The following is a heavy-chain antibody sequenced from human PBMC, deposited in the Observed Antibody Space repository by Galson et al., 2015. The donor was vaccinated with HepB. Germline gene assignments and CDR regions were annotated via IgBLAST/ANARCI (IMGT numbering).Heavy chain of an antibody. CDR1: GFTLSRHG. CDR3: ARDAGYMDV. D-gene: IGHD6-13*01. V-gene: IGHV3-33*01. Sequence: SLRLSCAASGFTLSRHGTHWVRQAPGKGLEWVAIVWYDENNKDYADSVKGRFTISRDNSKNTLYLQMNSMRAEDTAVYFCARDAGYMDVWGRGTTVTVSS. CDR2: VWYDENNK. J-gene: IGHJ6*03.